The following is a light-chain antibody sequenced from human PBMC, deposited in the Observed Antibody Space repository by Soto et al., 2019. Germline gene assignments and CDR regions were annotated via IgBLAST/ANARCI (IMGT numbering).Light chain of an antibody. CDR1: QSVSSSY. V-gene: IGKV3-20*01. J-gene: IGKJ1*01. CDR3: QQYGSPPWT. CDR2: GAS. Sequence: EIVLTQSPGTLSFSPGERATLSCRASQSVSSSYLAWYQQKPGQAPRLLIYGASSRATGIPDRFSGSGSGTDFTLTISRLEPEAFAVYYCQQYGSPPWTFGQGTKVEIK.